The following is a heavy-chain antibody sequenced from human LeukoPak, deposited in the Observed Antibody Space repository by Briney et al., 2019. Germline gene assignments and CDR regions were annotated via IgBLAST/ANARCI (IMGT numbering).Heavy chain of an antibody. CDR1: GFTFSSYE. CDR3: ATAVI. CDR2: VSKSGGTK. Sequence: GGTLRLSCEASGFTFSSYEMNWFRQAPGKGLEGVSNVSKSGGTKKNADSVKGRFTVSRDNAKNSLYLQMNSLTAGDTAFYYCATAVIRGRGTMVTVSS. J-gene: IGHJ3*02. V-gene: IGHV3-48*03.